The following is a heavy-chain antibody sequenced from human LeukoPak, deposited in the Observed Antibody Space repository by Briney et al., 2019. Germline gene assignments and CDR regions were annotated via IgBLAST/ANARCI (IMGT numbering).Heavy chain of an antibody. Sequence: GSSVKVSCKASGGTFSNFAISWVRQASGQGLEWMGGFDPEDGETIYAQKFQGRVTMTEDTSTDTAYMELSSLRSEDTAVYYCATTNYYGSGSYSGWGQGTLVTVSS. J-gene: IGHJ4*02. CDR1: GGTFSNFA. D-gene: IGHD3-10*01. CDR3: ATTNYYGSGSYSG. V-gene: IGHV1-24*01. CDR2: FDPEDGET.